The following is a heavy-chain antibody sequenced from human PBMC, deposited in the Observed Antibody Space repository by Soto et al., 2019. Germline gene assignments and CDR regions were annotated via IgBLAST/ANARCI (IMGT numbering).Heavy chain of an antibody. V-gene: IGHV3-30*18. CDR1: GFTFSSYG. CDR3: AKVPTIYYYDSSGDAFDI. J-gene: IGHJ3*02. D-gene: IGHD3-22*01. CDR2: ISYDGSNK. Sequence: RGSLRLSCAASGFTFSSYGMHWVRQAPGKGLEWVAVISYDGSNKYYADSVKGRFTISRDNSKNTLYLQMNSLRAEDTAVYYCAKVPTIYYYDSSGDAFDIWGQGTMVTVSS.